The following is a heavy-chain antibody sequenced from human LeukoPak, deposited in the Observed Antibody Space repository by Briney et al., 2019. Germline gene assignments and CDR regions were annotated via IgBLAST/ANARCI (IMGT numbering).Heavy chain of an antibody. CDR2: IIPIVSMT. D-gene: IGHD3-9*01. J-gene: IGHJ3*02. Sequence: GASVKVSCEASGGTFSSHAIHWVQQAPGHGLEWIGRIIPIVSMTNYEQKFQGRVTITADKSLRTAYMELSSLTSDDTAVYYCARDLQDVVTDHRAFDIWGQGTMVSVSS. V-gene: IGHV1-69*04. CDR1: GGTFSSHA. CDR3: ARDLQDVVTDHRAFDI.